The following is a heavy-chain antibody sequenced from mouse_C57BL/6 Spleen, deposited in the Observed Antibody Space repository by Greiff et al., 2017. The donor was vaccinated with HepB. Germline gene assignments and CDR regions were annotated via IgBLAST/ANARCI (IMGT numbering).Heavy chain of an antibody. CDR2: IYPGDGDT. CDR1: GYAFSSYW. CDR3: ARRTGRGDAMDY. V-gene: IGHV1-80*01. D-gene: IGHD4-1*01. Sequence: VKLVESGAELVKPGASVKISCKASGYAFSSYWMNWVKQRPGKGLEWIGQIYPGDGDTNYNGKFKGKATLTADKSSSTAYMQLSSLTSEDSAVYFCARRTGRGDAMDYWGQGTSVTVSS. J-gene: IGHJ4*01.